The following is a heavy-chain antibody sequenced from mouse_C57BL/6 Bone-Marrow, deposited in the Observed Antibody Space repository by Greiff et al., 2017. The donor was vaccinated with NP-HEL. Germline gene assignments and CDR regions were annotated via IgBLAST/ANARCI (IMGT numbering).Heavy chain of an antibody. J-gene: IGHJ3*01. CDR2: INPNYGTT. CDR3: ARSYYGSSYGAY. D-gene: IGHD1-1*01. Sequence: EVQLVESGPELVKPGASVKISCKASGYSFTDYNMNWVKQSNGKCLEWIGVINPNYGTTSYNQKFKGKATLTVDQSSSTAYMQLNSLTSEDSAVYYCARSYYGSSYGAYWGQGTLVTVSA. CDR1: GYSFTDYN. V-gene: IGHV1-39*01.